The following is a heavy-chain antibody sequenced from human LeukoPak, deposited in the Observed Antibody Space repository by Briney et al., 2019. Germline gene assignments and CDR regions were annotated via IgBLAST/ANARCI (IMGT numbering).Heavy chain of an antibody. CDR1: GFTFSSYA. Sequence: PGGSLRLSCAASGFTFSSYAMHWVRQAPGKGLEWVAVVSYDGSNKYYADSVKGRFTISRDNSKNTLYLQMNSLRAEDTAVYYCAKAEGYDILTGLDYWGQGTLVTVSS. J-gene: IGHJ4*02. D-gene: IGHD3-9*01. V-gene: IGHV3-30-3*01. CDR3: AKAEGYDILTGLDY. CDR2: VSYDGSNK.